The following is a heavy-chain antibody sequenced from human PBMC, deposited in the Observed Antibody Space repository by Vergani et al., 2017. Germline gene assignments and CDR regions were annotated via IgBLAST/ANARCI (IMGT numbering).Heavy chain of an antibody. J-gene: IGHJ4*02. Sequence: QVQLVQSGAEVKKPGASVKVSCKASGYTFTSYAMHWVRQAPGQRLEWMGWINAGNGNTKYSQKFQGRVTITRDTSASTAYMELSSLRSEDTAVYYCARSPPKPNYYDSSGPRPGFDYWGQGTLVTVSS. D-gene: IGHD3-22*01. CDR3: ARSPPKPNYYDSSGPRPGFDY. V-gene: IGHV1-3*01. CDR1: GYTFTSYA. CDR2: INAGNGNT.